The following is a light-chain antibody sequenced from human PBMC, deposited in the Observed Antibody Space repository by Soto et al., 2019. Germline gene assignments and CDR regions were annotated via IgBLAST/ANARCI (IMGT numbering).Light chain of an antibody. CDR3: QHYNSYSEA. V-gene: IGKV1-5*03. CDR1: QTISSR. CDR2: KAS. J-gene: IGKJ4*02. Sequence: DIQMTQSPSTLSGSVGDRVTITCMASQTISSRLAWYQQKPGKAPKLLIYKASTLKSGVPSRFSGSGSGTEFTLTISSLQPDDFATYYCQHYNSYSEAFGGGTKVDIK.